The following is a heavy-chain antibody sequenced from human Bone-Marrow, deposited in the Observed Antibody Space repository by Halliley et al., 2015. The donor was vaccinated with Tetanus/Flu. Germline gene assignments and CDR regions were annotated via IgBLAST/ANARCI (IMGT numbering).Heavy chain of an antibody. CDR2: IYSGDST. D-gene: IGHD3-10*01. Sequence: KGLEWVSLIYSGDSTYYADSVRDRFIISRDKSKNTLHLQMNSLRVEDTAVYYCATDRGYYFDFWGQGTLVTVSS. J-gene: IGHJ4*02. V-gene: IGHV3-66*01. CDR3: ATDRGYYFDF.